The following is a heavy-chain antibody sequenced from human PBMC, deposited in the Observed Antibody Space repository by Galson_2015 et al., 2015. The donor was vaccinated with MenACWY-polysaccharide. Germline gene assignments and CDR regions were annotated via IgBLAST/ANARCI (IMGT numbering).Heavy chain of an antibody. CDR2: AHYSGNT. Sequence: ETLSLTCTVSGGSISDTFWSWIRQPPGKGLEWIGYAHYSGNTNYSPSLKSRVTITVDTSKNQFSLNLSSVTAADTAVYYCTRDNNNYGDYWGQGTLVTVSS. J-gene: IGHJ4*02. CDR1: GGSISDTF. V-gene: IGHV4-59*01. D-gene: IGHD4-11*01. CDR3: TRDNNNYGDY.